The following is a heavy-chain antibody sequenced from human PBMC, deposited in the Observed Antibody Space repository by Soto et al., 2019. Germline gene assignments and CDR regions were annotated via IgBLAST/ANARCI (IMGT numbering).Heavy chain of an antibody. D-gene: IGHD4-17*01. J-gene: IGHJ5*02. CDR1: GFTFSSYW. V-gene: IGHV3-74*01. CDR2: INSDGSST. Sequence: GGSLRLSCAASGFTFSSYWMHWVRQAPGKGLVWVSRINSDGSSTSYADSVKGRFTISRDNAKNTLYLQMNSLRAEDTAVYYCAREVRTVTTLRWFDPWGQGTLVTVSS. CDR3: AREVRTVTTLRWFDP.